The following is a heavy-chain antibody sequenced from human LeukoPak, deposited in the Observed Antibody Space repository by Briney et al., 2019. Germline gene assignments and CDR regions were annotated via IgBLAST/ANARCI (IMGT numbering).Heavy chain of an antibody. V-gene: IGHV3-23*01. CDR2: ISASGGST. CDR1: GFTFSSYS. CDR3: AKNYGSGSSVKYYYYMDV. D-gene: IGHD3-10*01. J-gene: IGHJ6*03. Sequence: GGSLRLSCAASGFTFSSYSMNWVRQAPKKGLEWVSVISASGGSTNYADSVKGRFTISRDNSQNTLYLQMNSLRAEDSAVYYCAKNYGSGSSVKYYYYMDVWGKGTTVTVSS.